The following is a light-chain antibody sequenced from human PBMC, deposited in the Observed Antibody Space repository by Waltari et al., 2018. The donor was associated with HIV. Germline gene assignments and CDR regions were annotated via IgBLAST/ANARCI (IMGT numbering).Light chain of an antibody. J-gene: IGKJ4*01. V-gene: IGKV1-39*01. CDR2: AAS. CDR1: QYINMY. CDR3: QQTFALPLT. Sequence: IQITQSPSSLSASIGDMAPITCRTSQYINMYLNWYQQKPGKAPSLLIFAASTLHGGVPSRFSASGSGTTFSLAISSLHADDVATYYCQQTFALPLTFGAGTKVEI.